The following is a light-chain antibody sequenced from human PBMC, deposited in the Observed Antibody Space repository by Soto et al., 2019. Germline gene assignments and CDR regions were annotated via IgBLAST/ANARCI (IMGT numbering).Light chain of an antibody. CDR3: QQYNGWPPYT. V-gene: IGKV3-15*01. Sequence: EIVMTQSPATLSVSPGERATLSCRASQSVSSNLAWYQQKPGQAPSLLIYGASTRATGVPARFSGSGSGTAFTLNIISLQSEDFAVYYCQQYNGWPPYTFGQGTKLEIK. J-gene: IGKJ2*01. CDR2: GAS. CDR1: QSVSSN.